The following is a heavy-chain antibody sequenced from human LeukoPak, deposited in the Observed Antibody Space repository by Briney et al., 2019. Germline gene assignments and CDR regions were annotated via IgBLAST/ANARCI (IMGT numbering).Heavy chain of an antibody. V-gene: IGHV4-31*03. J-gene: IGHJ4*02. CDR3: ARDRYASGSYYYDY. CDR1: DGSSGDFF. D-gene: IGHD3-10*01. CDR2: IYHSGST. Sequence: SETLSLTCTVSDGSSGDFFWTWIRQHPGKGLEWIGYIYHSGSTYYNPSLKSRVTISLDTSKKQFSLELTSVTAADTAVYYCARDRYASGSYYYDYWGQGTLVTVSS.